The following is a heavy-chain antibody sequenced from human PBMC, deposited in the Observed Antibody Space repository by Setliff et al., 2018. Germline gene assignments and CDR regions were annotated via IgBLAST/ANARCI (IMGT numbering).Heavy chain of an antibody. CDR3: ARVYSGSYLDY. V-gene: IGHV5-51*01. Sequence: GESLKISCKGSGYSFSSYWIGWVRQMPGKGLEWMGIIFPGNSDTRYSPSFQGQVTISADKSISTAYLQWSSLKASDTAMYYCARVYSGSYLDYWGQGTLVTVSS. CDR2: IFPGNSDT. J-gene: IGHJ4*02. CDR1: GYSFSSYW. D-gene: IGHD1-26*01.